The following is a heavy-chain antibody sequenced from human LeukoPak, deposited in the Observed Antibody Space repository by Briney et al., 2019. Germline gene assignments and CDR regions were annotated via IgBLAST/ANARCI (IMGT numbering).Heavy chain of an antibody. Sequence: GASVKVSCKASGYTFTSYDINWVRQATGQGLEWMGWMNPNSGNTGYAQKFQGRVTMTRNTSISTAYMELSSLRSEDTAVYYCARERREQLLPPYTRSVTYFDYWGQGTLVTVSS. J-gene: IGHJ4*02. CDR3: ARERREQLLPPYTRSVTYFDY. D-gene: IGHD2-2*01. CDR1: GYTFTSYD. CDR2: MNPNSGNT. V-gene: IGHV1-8*01.